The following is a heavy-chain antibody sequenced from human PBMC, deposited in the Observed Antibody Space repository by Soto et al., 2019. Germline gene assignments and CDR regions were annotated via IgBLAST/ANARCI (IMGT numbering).Heavy chain of an antibody. CDR1: GFTFSSYG. D-gene: IGHD3-22*01. V-gene: IGHV3-33*08. CDR3: ARDLDSSFRTDAFDI. CDR2: IWYDGSNK. J-gene: IGHJ3*02. Sequence: PGRSLRLSSAAYGFTFSSYGMHWVRQATGKGLEWVAVIWYDGSNKYYADSVKGRFTISRDNSKNTLYLQMNSLRAEDTAVYYCARDLDSSFRTDAFDIWGQGTMVTVSS.